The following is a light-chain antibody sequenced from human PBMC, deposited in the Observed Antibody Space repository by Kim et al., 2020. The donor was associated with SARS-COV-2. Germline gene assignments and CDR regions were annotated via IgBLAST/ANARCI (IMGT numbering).Light chain of an antibody. CDR1: SNKVGNQG. V-gene: IGLV10-54*01. CDR2: RNN. Sequence: RQTATLTCTGNSNKVGNQGAGWLQQHQGHPPKLLSYRNNNRPSGISERVSASRSGNTASLTITGLQPEDQADYYCSAWDSSLSAWVIGGGTQLTVL. J-gene: IGLJ3*02. CDR3: SAWDSSLSAWV.